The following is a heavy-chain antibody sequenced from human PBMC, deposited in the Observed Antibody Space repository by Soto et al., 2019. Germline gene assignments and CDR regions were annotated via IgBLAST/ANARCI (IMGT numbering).Heavy chain of an antibody. J-gene: IGHJ3*02. Sequence: QGQLVQSGAEVKKPGASVKVSCKASGYTFTSYGISWVRQAPGQGLEWMGWISAYNGNTNYAQKLQGRVTMTTDTSTSTAYMELRSLRSDDTAVYYCARDVEAIEKYGDYGAQNSSPDAFDIWGQGTMVTVSS. CDR2: ISAYNGNT. CDR1: GYTFTSYG. CDR3: ARDVEAIEKYGDYGAQNSSPDAFDI. D-gene: IGHD4-17*01. V-gene: IGHV1-18*01.